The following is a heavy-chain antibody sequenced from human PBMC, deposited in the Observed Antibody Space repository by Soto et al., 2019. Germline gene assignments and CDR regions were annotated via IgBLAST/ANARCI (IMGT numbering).Heavy chain of an antibody. Sequence: GGSLRLSCAASGFTFSTYTMNWVRQAPGKGLEWVSYINTRSGGTIYYADSVRGRFSISTDSSKNALYLQMNSLRAEDSAVYYCVREPRYCSGGSCSIMGDAFDIWGQGTMVTVSS. J-gene: IGHJ3*02. V-gene: IGHV3-48*01. D-gene: IGHD2-15*01. CDR3: VREPRYCSGGSCSIMGDAFDI. CDR1: GFTFSTYT. CDR2: INTRSGGTI.